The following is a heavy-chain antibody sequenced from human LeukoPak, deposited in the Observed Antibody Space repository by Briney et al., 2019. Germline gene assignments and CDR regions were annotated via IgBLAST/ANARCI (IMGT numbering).Heavy chain of an antibody. CDR1: GYTFTGYY. CDR2: INPNSGGT. D-gene: IGHD1-26*01. V-gene: IGHV1-2*02. CDR3: AREGGSYSWGGFSWFDP. J-gene: IGHJ5*02. Sequence: ASVKVSCKASGYTFTGYYIHWVRQAPGQGLEWMGWINPNSGGTNYAQKFQGRVTMTRDTSISTAYMELSRLRSDDTAVYYCAREGGSYSWGGFSWFDPWGQGTLVTVSS.